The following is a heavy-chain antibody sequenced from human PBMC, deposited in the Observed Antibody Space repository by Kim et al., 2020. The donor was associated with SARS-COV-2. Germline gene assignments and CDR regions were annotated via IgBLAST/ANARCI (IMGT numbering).Heavy chain of an antibody. CDR1: GGSISSYY. V-gene: IGHV4-59*01. CDR3: ARLRRDSSSWYETYYYYYGMDV. CDR2: IYYSGST. J-gene: IGHJ6*02. Sequence: SETLSLTCTVSGGSISSYYWSWIRQPPGKGLEWIGYIYYSGSTNYNPSLKSRVTISVDTSKNQFSLKLSSVTAADTAVYYCARLRRDSSSWYETYYYYYGMDVWGQGTTVTVSS. D-gene: IGHD6-13*01.